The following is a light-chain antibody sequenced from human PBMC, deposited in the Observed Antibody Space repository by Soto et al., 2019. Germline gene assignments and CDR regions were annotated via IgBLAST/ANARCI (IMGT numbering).Light chain of an antibody. CDR1: QGISTY. CDR2: AAS. V-gene: IGKV1-27*01. CDR3: QNYNSAPPT. J-gene: IGKJ1*01. Sequence: DVQMTQSPSSLSAFVGDRITVTCRASQGISTYLAWYKQKRGRFPKLLIYAASTLQSGVPSRFSGKRSGTDFILTISSLQPEDVATYYCQNYNSAPPTFGQGTKVEIK.